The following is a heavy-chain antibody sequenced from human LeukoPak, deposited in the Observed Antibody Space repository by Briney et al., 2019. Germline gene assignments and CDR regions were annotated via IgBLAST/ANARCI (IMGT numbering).Heavy chain of an antibody. CDR3: ARGGYYGSGNDFRFDP. Sequence: PSETLSLTCTVSGGSISSYYWSWIRQPPGKGLEWIAYIYYSGSTNYNPSLKSRVTISVDTSKNQFSLKLSSVTAADTAIYYCARGGYYGSGNDFRFDPWGQGTLVTVSS. D-gene: IGHD3-10*01. V-gene: IGHV4-59*13. J-gene: IGHJ5*02. CDR1: GGSISSYY. CDR2: IYYSGST.